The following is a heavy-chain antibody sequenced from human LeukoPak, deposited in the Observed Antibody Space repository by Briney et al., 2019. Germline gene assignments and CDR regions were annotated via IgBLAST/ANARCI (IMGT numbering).Heavy chain of an antibody. Sequence: SETLSLTCTVSGGSISPYYWSWLRQPPGKGLEWLGYIYYSGNTEYKPSLKSRVAMSVDTSKNQFSLRLSSVTAADTAVYYCARSTGSTMFIDYRGQGTLVTVSS. CDR2: IYYSGNT. V-gene: IGHV4-59*01. J-gene: IGHJ4*02. CDR3: ARSTGSTMFIDY. D-gene: IGHD3-10*02. CDR1: GGSISPYY.